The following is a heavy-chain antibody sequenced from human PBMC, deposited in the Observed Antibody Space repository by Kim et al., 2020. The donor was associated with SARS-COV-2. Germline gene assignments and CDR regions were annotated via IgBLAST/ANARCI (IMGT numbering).Heavy chain of an antibody. D-gene: IGHD1-7*01. V-gene: IGHV2-5*02. CDR3: ANLTGTRTIFDY. Sequence: SGPTLVKPTQTLTLTCTFSGFSLSTSGVGVGWIRQPPGKALEWLALIYLDDDKRYSPSLKSRLTITKETSKNQVVLTMTNMDPVDTATYYCANLTGTRTIFDYWGQGTLVTVSS. J-gene: IGHJ4*02. CDR1: GFSLSTSGVG. CDR2: IYLDDDK.